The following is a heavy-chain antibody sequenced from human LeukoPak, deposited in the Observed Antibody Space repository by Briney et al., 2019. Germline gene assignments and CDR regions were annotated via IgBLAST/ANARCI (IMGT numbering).Heavy chain of an antibody. CDR3: AKDSTNWSLDH. Sequence: GGSLRLSCAASGFIFSTYGMHWVRQAPGKELEWVALIRKDGYADSVNGRFTISRDNSKNTVYLQVNSLRAEDTALYYCAKDSTNWSLDHWGQGTRVTVSS. D-gene: IGHD2/OR15-2a*01. CDR2: IRKDG. J-gene: IGHJ4*02. CDR1: GFIFSTYG. V-gene: IGHV3-30*02.